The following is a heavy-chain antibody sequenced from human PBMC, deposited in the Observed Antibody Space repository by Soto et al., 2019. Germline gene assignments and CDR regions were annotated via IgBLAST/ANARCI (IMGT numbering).Heavy chain of an antibody. CDR2: IYPGDSDT. CDR3: ARSGASSGYYFHYFDY. V-gene: IGHV5-51*01. J-gene: IGHJ4*02. CDR1: GYSFTSYL. Sequence: GDSLKISWKGSGYSFTSYLIGWVRQMPGKGLEWMGIIYPGDSDTTYSPSFQGQVTISADKSISTAYLQWSSLKASDTAMYYCARSGASSGYYFHYFDYWGQGTLVTVSS. D-gene: IGHD3-22*01.